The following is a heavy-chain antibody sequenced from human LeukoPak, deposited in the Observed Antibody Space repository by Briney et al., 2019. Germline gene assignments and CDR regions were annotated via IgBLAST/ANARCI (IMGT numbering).Heavy chain of an antibody. CDR3: AREALLDYDLLTAYRSYSDF. Sequence: PSETLSLTCTVSGGSISSYYWSWIRQPPGKGLEWIGYIYSSGTTNYSPSLKSRVTISVDTSKNQFSLKLNSVTAADTAVYYCAREALLDYDLLTAYRSYSDFWGQGTLVTVSS. CDR1: GGSISSYY. J-gene: IGHJ4*02. V-gene: IGHV4-59*01. D-gene: IGHD3-9*01. CDR2: IYSSGTT.